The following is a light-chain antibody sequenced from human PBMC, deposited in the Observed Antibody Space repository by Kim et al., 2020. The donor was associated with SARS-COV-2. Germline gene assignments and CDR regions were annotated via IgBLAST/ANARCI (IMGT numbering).Light chain of an antibody. CDR3: VLYMGSGISV. Sequence: QAVVTQEPSFSVSPGGTVTLTCGLNSGSVSTSNYPSWYQQTPGQAPRTLIYNTNTRSSGVPDRFSGSILGNKAALTITGAQADDEADYYCVLYMGSGISVFGGGTKLTVL. J-gene: IGLJ3*02. V-gene: IGLV8-61*01. CDR1: SGSVSTSNY. CDR2: NTN.